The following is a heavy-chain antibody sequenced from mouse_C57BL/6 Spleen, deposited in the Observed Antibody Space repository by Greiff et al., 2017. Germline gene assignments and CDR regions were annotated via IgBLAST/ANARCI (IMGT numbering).Heavy chain of an antibody. CDR1: GYTFTSYW. D-gene: IGHD1-1*01. CDR3: ARWGYYYGRGYFDV. J-gene: IGHJ1*03. CDR2: IYPGSGST. V-gene: IGHV1-55*01. Sequence: QVQLQQPGAELVKPGASVKMSCKASGYTFTSYWITWVKQRPGQGLEWIGDIYPGSGSTNYNEKFKSKDTLTVDTSSSTAYMQLSSLTSEDSAVYYCARWGYYYGRGYFDVWGTGTTVTVSS.